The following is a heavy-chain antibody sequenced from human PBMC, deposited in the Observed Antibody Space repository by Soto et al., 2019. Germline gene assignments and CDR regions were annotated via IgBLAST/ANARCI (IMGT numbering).Heavy chain of an antibody. CDR1: GGTFSSYA. J-gene: IGHJ6*02. D-gene: IGHD3-3*01. CDR3: ARGVPITIFGVVTKAYYYYGMDV. Sequence: ASVKVSCKASGGTFSSYAISWVRQAPGQGLEWMGGIIPIFGTANYAQKFQGRVTITADESTSTAYMELSSLRSEDTAVYYCARGVPITIFGVVTKAYYYYGMDVWGQGTTVTVS. V-gene: IGHV1-69*13. CDR2: IIPIFGTA.